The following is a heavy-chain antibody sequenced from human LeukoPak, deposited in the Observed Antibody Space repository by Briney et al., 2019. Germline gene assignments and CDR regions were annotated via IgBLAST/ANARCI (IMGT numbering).Heavy chain of an antibody. CDR3: ARGGDYGSGYYFDY. V-gene: IGHV3-33*08. J-gene: IGHJ4*02. CDR1: GFTFSSYA. D-gene: IGHD3-10*01. CDR2: IWNAGSDK. Sequence: GRSLRLSCAASGFTFSSYAMHWVRQAPGKGLEWVAVIWNAGSDKYYADSVKGRFTISRDNSKNTLYLQMNSLRVEDTAVYYCARGGDYGSGYYFDYWGQGTLVTVSS.